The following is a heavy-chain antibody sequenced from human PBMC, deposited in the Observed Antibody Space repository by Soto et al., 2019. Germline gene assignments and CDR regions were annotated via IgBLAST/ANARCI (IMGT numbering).Heavy chain of an antibody. J-gene: IGHJ3*02. D-gene: IGHD4-17*01. CDR3: ARGPYGDNAFDI. CDR2: IAPHRDGT. CDR1: GYSFTDYY. V-gene: IGHV1-2*02. Sequence: GASVKVSCKASGYSFTDYYMYWIRQAPGQGLEWMGWIAPHRDGTEFAQKFQGRITLTGDTSTSTAYMELKGLTSADTAVYFCARGPYGDNAFDIWGQGTVVTVSS.